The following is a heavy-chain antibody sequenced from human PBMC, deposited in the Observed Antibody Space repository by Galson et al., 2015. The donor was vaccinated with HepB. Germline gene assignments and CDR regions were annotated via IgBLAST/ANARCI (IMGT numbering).Heavy chain of an antibody. CDR1: GFTFSDYY. Sequence: SLRLSCAASGFTFSDYYMSWIRQAPGKGLEWVSYISSSSSYTNYADSVKGRFTISRDNAKNSLYLQMNSLRAEDTAVYYCARVGDTIERTRDIVVVPAAQIYWYFDLWGRGTLVTVSS. CDR2: ISSSSSYT. J-gene: IGHJ2*01. V-gene: IGHV3-11*06. CDR3: ARVGDTIERTRDIVVVPAAQIYWYFDL. D-gene: IGHD2-2*01.